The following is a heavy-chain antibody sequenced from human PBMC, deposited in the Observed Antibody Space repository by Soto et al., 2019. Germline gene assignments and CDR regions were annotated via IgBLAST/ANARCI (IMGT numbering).Heavy chain of an antibody. D-gene: IGHD5-12*01. V-gene: IGHV4-59*08. CDR1: GGSLSSYY. Sequence: SETLSLTCTVSGGSLSSYYWSWIRQPPGKGLEWIGYIYYSGSTNYNPSLKSRVTISVDTSKNQFSLKLSSVTAADTAVYYCARIYSGYDYYFDYWGQGTLVNVSS. J-gene: IGHJ4*02. CDR3: ARIYSGYDYYFDY. CDR2: IYYSGST.